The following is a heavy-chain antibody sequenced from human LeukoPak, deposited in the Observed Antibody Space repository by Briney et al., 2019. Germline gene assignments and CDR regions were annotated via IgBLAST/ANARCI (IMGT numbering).Heavy chain of an antibody. J-gene: IGHJ4*01. CDR3: AKDSSASCYSPIDY. CDR2: ISVSGDST. CDR1: GFTFSSYA. V-gene: IGHV3-23*01. Sequence: PGGSLRLSCAASGFTFSSYAMSWVRQAPGKGLEWVSVISVSGDSTYYADSVKGRFTISRDNSKNTLYLQMNSLRAEDTAVYSCAKDSSASCYSPIDYWGHGTLVTVSS. D-gene: IGHD2-2*01.